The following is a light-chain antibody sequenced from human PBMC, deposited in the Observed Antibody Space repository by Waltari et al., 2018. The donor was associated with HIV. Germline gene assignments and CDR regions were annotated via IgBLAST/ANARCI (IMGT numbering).Light chain of an antibody. Sequence: QSALTQPPSASGSPGQSVTISCTGTSSDIGGYNFVSWYQQHPGKAPKLMIFEVSKRPSGVPYRFSGSKSGNTSSLTVSGLQAEDDADYYCSSYAGSNNLVFGGGTKVTVL. V-gene: IGLV2-8*01. CDR3: SSYAGSNNLV. CDR1: SSDIGGYNF. CDR2: EVS. J-gene: IGLJ2*01.